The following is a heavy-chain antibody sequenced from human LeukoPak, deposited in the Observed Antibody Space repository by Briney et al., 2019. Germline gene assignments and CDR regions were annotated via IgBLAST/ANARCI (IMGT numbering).Heavy chain of an antibody. Sequence: GGSLRLSCAGSGFTFSTYAMHWVRQAPGKGLEWVALFSYDGSTQRYADSVKGRFTISRDNSKNSLYLQMNSLRAEDTAVYYCARDLSHSSGWYRFDYWGQGTLVTVSS. V-gene: IGHV3-30-3*01. CDR3: ARDLSHSSGWYRFDY. D-gene: IGHD6-19*01. CDR1: GFTFSTYA. J-gene: IGHJ4*02. CDR2: FSYDGSTQ.